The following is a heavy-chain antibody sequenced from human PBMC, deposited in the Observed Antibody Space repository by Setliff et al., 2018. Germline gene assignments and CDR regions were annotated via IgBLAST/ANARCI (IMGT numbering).Heavy chain of an antibody. CDR1: GFSLSTSGVG. Sequence: SGPTLVNPTQTLTLTCTFSGFSLSTSGVGVGWIRQPPGKALEWPALIYWDDDKRYSPSLKSRLTITKDTSKNQVVLTMTNMDPVDTATYYCARCITIFGVVIPNAFDYWGQGTRVTAPQ. CDR2: IYWDDDK. V-gene: IGHV2-5*02. CDR3: ARCITIFGVVIPNAFDY. D-gene: IGHD3-3*01. J-gene: IGHJ4*02.